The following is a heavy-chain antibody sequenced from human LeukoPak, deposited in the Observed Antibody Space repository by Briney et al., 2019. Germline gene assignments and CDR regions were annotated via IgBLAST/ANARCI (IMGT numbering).Heavy chain of an antibody. CDR1: GFTFDDYA. Sequence: GGSLRLSCAASGFTFDDYAMHWVRQAPGKGLEWVSLISGDGGSTYYADSVKSRFTISRDNSKNSLYLQMNSLRTEDTALYYCAKDRFNYYGSGSYYSPWGQGTLVTVSS. CDR3: AKDRFNYYGSGSYYSP. D-gene: IGHD3-10*01. CDR2: ISGDGGST. V-gene: IGHV3-43*02. J-gene: IGHJ5*02.